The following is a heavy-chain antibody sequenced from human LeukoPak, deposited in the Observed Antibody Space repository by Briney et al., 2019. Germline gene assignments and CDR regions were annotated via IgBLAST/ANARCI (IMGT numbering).Heavy chain of an antibody. D-gene: IGHD2-15*01. CDR3: ARDLCSGGRCRYAEY. CDR1: GFTFSTYG. CDR2: IWNDASHD. V-gene: IGHV3-33*08. J-gene: IGHJ4*02. Sequence: GGPLRLSCAASGFTFSTYGMHWVRQAPGKGLEWVAVIWNDASHDNYADFVRGRFTISRDNSKNTLSLQMNSLRAEDTAVYYCARDLCSGGRCRYAEYWGQGALVTVSS.